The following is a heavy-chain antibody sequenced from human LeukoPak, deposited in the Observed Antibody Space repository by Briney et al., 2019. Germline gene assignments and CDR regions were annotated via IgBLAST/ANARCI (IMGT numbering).Heavy chain of an antibody. CDR1: GFTFSIAW. CDR3: TKEDYGNYVSPH. J-gene: IGHJ4*02. D-gene: IGHD4-11*01. Sequence: PGGSLRLSCAASGFTFSIAWMSWVRQAPGKGLEWVGRIKRKSDGGATDYAAPVKGRFTISRDDSKNTLYLQMNSLKTEDTALYYCTKEDYGNYVSPHWGQGTLVTVSS. CDR2: IKRKSDGGAT. V-gene: IGHV3-15*01.